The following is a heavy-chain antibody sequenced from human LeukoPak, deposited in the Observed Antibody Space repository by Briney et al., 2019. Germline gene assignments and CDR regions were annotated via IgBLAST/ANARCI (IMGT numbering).Heavy chain of an antibody. CDR2: ISHDGSTI. Sequence: GGSLRLSCAASGFTFDSYGMHWVRQAPGKGLEWVAVISHDGSTIYYADSVEGRFTISRDNSDNTLFLQMNSLRAEDTAIYYCARDPRYYNNAYPYYWGQGTLVTVSS. CDR1: GFTFDSYG. J-gene: IGHJ4*02. V-gene: IGHV3-30*03. D-gene: IGHD3-10*01. CDR3: ARDPRYYNNAYPYY.